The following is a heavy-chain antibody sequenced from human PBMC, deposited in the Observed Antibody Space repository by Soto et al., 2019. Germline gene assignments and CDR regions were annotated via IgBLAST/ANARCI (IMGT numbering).Heavy chain of an antibody. J-gene: IGHJ5*02. Sequence: PGGSLKSSCKGSGYSCTSYCISLVLQMPGKGLEWMGRIDPSDSYTNYSPSFQGHVTISADKSISTSYLQWSSLKASDTAMYYCARQLQLVRLDPWGQGTLVTVSS. CDR3: ARQLQLVRLDP. CDR1: GYSCTSYC. V-gene: IGHV5-10-1*01. CDR2: IDPSDSYT. D-gene: IGHD6-6*01.